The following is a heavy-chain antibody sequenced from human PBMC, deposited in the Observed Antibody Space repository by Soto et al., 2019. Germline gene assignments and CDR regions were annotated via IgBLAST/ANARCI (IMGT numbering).Heavy chain of an antibody. Sequence: QITLEETGPPLVKPTQTLTLTCTFSGFSLTTGRVGVGWIRQPPGKALEWLAVIHWNDDNHYSPSLKSRLTIPTDTTKNQVVLTLTNMDPVDTATYCCTHRLVGSGQGYWGQGTLVTVSS. D-gene: IGHD2-15*01. CDR3: THRLVGSGQGY. V-gene: IGHV2-5*01. J-gene: IGHJ4*02. CDR2: IHWNDDN. CDR1: GFSLTTGRVG.